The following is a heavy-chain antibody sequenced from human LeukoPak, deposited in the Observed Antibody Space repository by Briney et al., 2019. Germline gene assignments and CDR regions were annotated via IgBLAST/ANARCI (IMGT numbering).Heavy chain of an antibody. J-gene: IGHJ5*02. V-gene: IGHV4-38-2*01. CDR2: TYHSGNS. Sequence: SETLSLTCSVSGHSISSDYYWAWIRQPPGKGLEWIASTYHSGNSYYNPSLKSRVTMSLDTSTNQFSLKLRSVTAADTAVYYCARLSSHYGDYKVDPWGQGTLVTVSS. D-gene: IGHD4-17*01. CDR1: GHSISSDYY. CDR3: ARLSSHYGDYKVDP.